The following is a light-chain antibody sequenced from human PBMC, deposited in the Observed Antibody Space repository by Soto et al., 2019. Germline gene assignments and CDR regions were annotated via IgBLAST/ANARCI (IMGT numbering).Light chain of an antibody. Sequence: ELVLTQSPVTLSLSPGERATLSCRASQTVRRRYLAWYQQKSGQAPTLLIYGGFSRAPGVPDRFSGSGSGTDFTLTISRLEPEDFAFYYCQQYGNSLTFGGGTKVDIK. V-gene: IGKV3-20*01. J-gene: IGKJ4*01. CDR3: QQYGNSLT. CDR2: GGF. CDR1: QTVRRRY.